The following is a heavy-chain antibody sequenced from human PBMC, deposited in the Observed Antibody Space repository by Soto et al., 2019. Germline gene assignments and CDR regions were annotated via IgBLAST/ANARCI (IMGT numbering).Heavy chain of an antibody. V-gene: IGHV3-30-3*01. CDR3: ARVGGSFYGSWDS. CDR1: GFTFSMYV. Sequence: ESGGGVVQPGRSLRLSCAASGFTFSMYVMHWVRQAPGKGLEWVAVMAYDGNREYYGDSVKGRFFVSRDNSKNTLYLQMNSLRPEDMAVYYCARVGGSFYGSWDSWGQGALVTVSS. J-gene: IGHJ4*02. D-gene: IGHD1-26*01. CDR2: MAYDGNRE.